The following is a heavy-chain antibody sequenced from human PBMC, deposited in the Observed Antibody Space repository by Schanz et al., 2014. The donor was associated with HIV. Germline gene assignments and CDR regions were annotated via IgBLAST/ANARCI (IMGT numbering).Heavy chain of an antibody. Sequence: QVQLVESGGGVVQPGTSLRLSCVASGFNFITYGMHWVRQAPGKGLEWVAIIGYDGSNIYYAASVKGRFTVSRDNSRNTNTLYLQMNSLRAEDTAMYYCAKGRWDDRLTAYFTYWGQGTLVTVS. V-gene: IGHV3-33*06. CDR3: AKGRWDDRLTAYFTY. CDR2: IGYDGSNI. CDR1: GFNFITYG. D-gene: IGHD2-21*02. J-gene: IGHJ4*02.